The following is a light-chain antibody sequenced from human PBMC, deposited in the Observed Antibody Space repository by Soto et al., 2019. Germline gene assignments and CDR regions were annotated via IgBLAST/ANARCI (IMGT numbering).Light chain of an antibody. CDR2: GAS. J-gene: IGKJ1*01. Sequence: PGERVTLSCRASQSVSSSYLTWYQQKPGQAPRLLIYGASTRATSIPARFSGSGSGTDFTLTISSLQPEDFAVYYCQQAVTFGQGTKVEIK. CDR1: QSVSSSY. V-gene: IGKV3D-7*01. CDR3: QQAVT.